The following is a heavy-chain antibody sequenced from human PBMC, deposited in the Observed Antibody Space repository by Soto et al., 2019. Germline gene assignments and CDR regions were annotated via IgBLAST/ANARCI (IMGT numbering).Heavy chain of an antibody. Sequence: PSETLSLTCIVSGGSISNSSYYWGWIRQPPGKGLEWIGSIYSTGSTYYNPSLQSRGTVSVDTSKNHFSLRLSSVTAADTAVYYCARQDYDILTGYYLPWFDPWGQGTLVTVSS. D-gene: IGHD3-9*01. CDR3: ARQDYDILTGYYLPWFDP. CDR1: GGSISNSSYY. J-gene: IGHJ5*02. CDR2: IYSTGST. V-gene: IGHV4-39*01.